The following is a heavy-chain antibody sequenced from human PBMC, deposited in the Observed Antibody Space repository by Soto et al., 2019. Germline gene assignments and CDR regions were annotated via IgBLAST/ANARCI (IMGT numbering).Heavy chain of an antibody. CDR2: TYYRSKWYN. Sequence: SQTLSLTCAISGDSVSSNSAAWNWIRQSPSRGLEWLGRTYYRSKWYNDYAVSVKSRITINPDTSKNQFSLRLSSVTAADTAMYYCARGGGYCSSTSCYTYFFDYWGQGTPVTVSS. CDR3: ARGGGYCSSTSCYTYFFDY. V-gene: IGHV6-1*01. J-gene: IGHJ4*02. CDR1: GDSVSSNSAA. D-gene: IGHD2-2*01.